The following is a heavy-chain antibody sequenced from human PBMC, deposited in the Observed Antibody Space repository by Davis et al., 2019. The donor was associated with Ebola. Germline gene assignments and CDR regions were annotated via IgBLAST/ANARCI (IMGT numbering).Heavy chain of an antibody. CDR3: ARRNYFDY. Sequence: PGGSLRLSCQIPGYSFTGHWIGWVRQMPGKGPEYMGIIYPGDSNIIYSPSFQGQVTISVDKSISTAYLQWGSLKASDTAMYYCARRNYFDYWGQGTLVTVSS. CDR2: IYPGDSNI. CDR1: GYSFTGHW. V-gene: IGHV5-51*01. J-gene: IGHJ4*02.